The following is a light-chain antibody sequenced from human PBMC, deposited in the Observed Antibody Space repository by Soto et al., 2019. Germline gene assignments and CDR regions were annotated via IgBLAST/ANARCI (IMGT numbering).Light chain of an antibody. Sequence: QSALTQPASVSGSPGQSITISCTGNSSDVGGYNYVSWYQQHPGKAPKLMIYEVSNRPSGVSNRFSGSKSGTTASLTISGLQAEDEADYYCSSYTSSSPYVFGTGTKVTVL. J-gene: IGLJ1*01. CDR2: EVS. V-gene: IGLV2-14*01. CDR1: SSDVGGYNY. CDR3: SSYTSSSPYV.